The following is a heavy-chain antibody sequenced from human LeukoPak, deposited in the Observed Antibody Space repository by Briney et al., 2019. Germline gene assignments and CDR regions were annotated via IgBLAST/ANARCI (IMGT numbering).Heavy chain of an antibody. D-gene: IGHD1-26*01. J-gene: IGHJ4*02. CDR1: GIMFSSYA. Sequence: GGSLRLSCAASGIMFSSYAMSWVRQAPGKGLVWVSGISGSGAFTYYADSVKGRFTISRDKSKNTLYLQMNSLRAEDTAVYYCARDRMGAILYFDSWGQGTLVTVSS. V-gene: IGHV3-23*01. CDR2: ISGSGAFT. CDR3: ARDRMGAILYFDS.